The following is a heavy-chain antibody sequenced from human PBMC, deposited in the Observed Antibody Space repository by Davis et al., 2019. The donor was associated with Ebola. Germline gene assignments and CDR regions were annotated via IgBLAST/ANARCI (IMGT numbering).Heavy chain of an antibody. CDR3: ARYCHYTDCSYFDC. J-gene: IGHJ4*02. Sequence: PGGSLRLSCAASGFTFSNYDMSWVRHVPGKRLEWVSNISASEGHTHYSDSVRGRFTISRDNSKNTLYLQMNSLRAEDTATYYCARYCHYTDCSYFDCWGQGTMVAVSS. V-gene: IGHV3-23*01. D-gene: IGHD2-15*01. CDR2: ISASEGHT. CDR1: GFTFSNYD.